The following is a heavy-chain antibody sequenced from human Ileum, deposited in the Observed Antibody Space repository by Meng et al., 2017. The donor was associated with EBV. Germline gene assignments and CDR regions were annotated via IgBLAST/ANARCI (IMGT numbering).Heavy chain of an antibody. Sequence: VRRQGAGPGLGKPSGHRSLTCAVSGGSISSSNWWNWVRQPPGKGLEWIGEIYYSGSTIYNPSLKNRVTISVDKSKNLFSLKLSSVTAADTAVYYCARGYGSGRDYFDYWGQGTLVTVSS. CDR3: ARGYGSGRDYFDY. CDR2: IYYSGST. D-gene: IGHD3-10*01. CDR1: GGSISSSNW. J-gene: IGHJ4*02. V-gene: IGHV4-4*02.